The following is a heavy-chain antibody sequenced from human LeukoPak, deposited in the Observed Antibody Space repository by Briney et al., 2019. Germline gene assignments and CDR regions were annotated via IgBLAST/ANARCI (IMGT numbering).Heavy chain of an antibody. CDR2: SSGSGGNT. J-gene: IGHJ4*02. D-gene: IGHD2-8*02. Sequence: GGSLRLSCAASGFTFSTYAMSWVRQAPGKGLEWVSTSSGSGGNTYYADSVKGRFTISRDNSKNTLYLQMNSLRAEDTAVYYCAKVDGDIVLVVYAIRPFDYWGQGTLVTVSS. CDR1: GFTFSTYA. V-gene: IGHV3-23*01. CDR3: AKVDGDIVLVVYAIRPFDY.